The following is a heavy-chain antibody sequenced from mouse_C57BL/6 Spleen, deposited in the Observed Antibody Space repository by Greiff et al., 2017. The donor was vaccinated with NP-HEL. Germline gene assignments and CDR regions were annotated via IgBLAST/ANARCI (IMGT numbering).Heavy chain of an antibody. CDR1: GYTFTNYW. CDR2: IYPGGGYT. D-gene: IGHD1-1*01. V-gene: IGHV1-63*01. Sequence: QVQLQQSGAELVRPGTSVKMSCKASGYTFTNYWIGWAKQRPGHGLEWLGDIYPGGGYTNYNEKFKGKATLTADKSSSTAYMQFSSLTSEDSAIYYCTRGGFITTVVAPYAMDYWGQGTSVTVSS. CDR3: TRGGFITTVVAPYAMDY. J-gene: IGHJ4*01.